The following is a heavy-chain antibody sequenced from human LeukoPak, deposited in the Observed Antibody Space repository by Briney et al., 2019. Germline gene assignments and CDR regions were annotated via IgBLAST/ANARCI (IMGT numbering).Heavy chain of an antibody. V-gene: IGHV1-69*01. CDR1: GGTFSSYA. CDR3: ARVGCSGGSCYFWYYFDY. D-gene: IGHD2-15*01. Sequence: SVTLSCKASGGTFSSYAISWVRQAPGQGLEWMGGIIPIFGTANYAQKFQGRVTITADESTSTAYMELSSLRSEDTAVYYCARVGCSGGSCYFWYYFDYWGQGTLVTVSS. J-gene: IGHJ4*02. CDR2: IIPIFGTA.